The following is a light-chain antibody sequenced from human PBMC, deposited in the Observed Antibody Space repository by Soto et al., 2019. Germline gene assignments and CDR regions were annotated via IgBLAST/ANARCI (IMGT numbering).Light chain of an antibody. V-gene: IGKV1-8*01. CDR3: QQYYSFIT. CDR1: QGISSW. Sequence: AIRMTQSPSSLSASTGDRVTITCRASQGISSWLAWYQQKPGKAPKLLIYAASTLQSGVPSRFSGSGSGTDFTLTISCLQSEDFATYYCQQYYSFITFGQGTRLEIK. J-gene: IGKJ5*01. CDR2: AAS.